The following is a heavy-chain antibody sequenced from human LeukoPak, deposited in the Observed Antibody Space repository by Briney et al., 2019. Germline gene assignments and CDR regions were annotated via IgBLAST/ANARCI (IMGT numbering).Heavy chain of an antibody. CDR2: INGDGSDT. D-gene: IGHD1/OR15-1a*01. J-gene: IGHJ5*02. Sequence: GGSLRLSCAASGFTFSSYTMSWVRQAPGKGLEWVSCINGDGSDTRYADSVKGRFTISRDNAKNTLYLQMNSLRVEDTAVYYCARDPRNKGFDPWGQGTLVTVSS. CDR3: ARDPRNKGFDP. CDR1: GFTFSSYT. V-gene: IGHV3-74*01.